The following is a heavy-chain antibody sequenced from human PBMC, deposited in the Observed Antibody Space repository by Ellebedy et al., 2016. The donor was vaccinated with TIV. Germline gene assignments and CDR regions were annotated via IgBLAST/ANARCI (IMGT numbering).Heavy chain of an antibody. V-gene: IGHV1-8*01. CDR3: TRDWPYYESGTVKGWFDA. CDR2: MSPKSGKT. D-gene: IGHD3-16*01. Sequence: AASVKVSCKASGYTFTSYDINWVRQATGQGLEWMGWMSPKSGKTAYAQKFQGRVTLTTDTSTNTAYMEMRSLRSDDTAVFYCTRDWPYYESGTVKGWFDAWGQGTLVIVSS. J-gene: IGHJ5*02. CDR1: GYTFTSYD.